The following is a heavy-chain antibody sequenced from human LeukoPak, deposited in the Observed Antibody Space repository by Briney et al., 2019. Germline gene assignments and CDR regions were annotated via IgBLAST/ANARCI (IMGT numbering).Heavy chain of an antibody. D-gene: IGHD2-15*01. J-gene: IGHJ4*02. CDR3: HGSGGFYPFDY. CDR1: GGSISRSGYY. V-gene: IGHV4-39*01. Sequence: SETLSLTCSVSGGSISRSGYYWGWIRQPPGKGLEWIGNIYHSGSTYYSPSLKSRVTISVDTSKNQFSLEVNSVTAADTAVYYCHGSGGFYPFDYWGQGTLVTVSS. CDR2: IYHSGST.